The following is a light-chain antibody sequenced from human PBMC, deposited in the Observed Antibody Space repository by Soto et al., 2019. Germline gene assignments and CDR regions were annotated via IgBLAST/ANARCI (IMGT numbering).Light chain of an antibody. Sequence: DIQMTQSPSSLSASVGDRVTITCRASQSISNYLNWYRQKPGKAPKLLIYAASSLQRGVPSRFSGSGSGTDFSLTISSLQAGDFATYFCQETFTTPYTFGQGTKVDIK. CDR1: QSISNY. J-gene: IGKJ2*01. V-gene: IGKV1-39*01. CDR3: QETFTTPYT. CDR2: AAS.